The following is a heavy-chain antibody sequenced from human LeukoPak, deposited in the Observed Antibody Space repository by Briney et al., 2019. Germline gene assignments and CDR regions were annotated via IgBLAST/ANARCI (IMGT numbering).Heavy chain of an antibody. CDR3: ARTYDSSGYYHGVSDY. D-gene: IGHD3-22*01. Sequence: PSETLSLTCTVSGGSISSSSYYWGWIRQPPGKGLEWIESIYYSGSTYYNPSLKSRVTISVDTSKNQFSLKLSSVTAADTAVYYCARTYDSSGYYHGVSDYWGQGTLVTVSS. CDR2: IYYSGST. J-gene: IGHJ4*02. CDR1: GGSISSSSYY. V-gene: IGHV4-39*07.